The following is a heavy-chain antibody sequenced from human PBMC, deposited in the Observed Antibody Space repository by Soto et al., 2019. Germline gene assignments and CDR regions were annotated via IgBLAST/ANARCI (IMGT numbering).Heavy chain of an antibody. Sequence: VQLVESGGGVVQPGRSLRLSCAASGFTFSSYGLHWVRQAPGKGLEWVAVISYDGSKKYYADSVKGRFTISRDNSKNTLYLQMNILRTEDTAVYYCAKDLLPAAIGSPRYYYFGMDVWGQGTTVTVSS. J-gene: IGHJ6*02. CDR3: AKDLLPAAIGSPRYYYFGMDV. V-gene: IGHV3-30*18. CDR2: ISYDGSKK. CDR1: GFTFSSYG. D-gene: IGHD2-2*01.